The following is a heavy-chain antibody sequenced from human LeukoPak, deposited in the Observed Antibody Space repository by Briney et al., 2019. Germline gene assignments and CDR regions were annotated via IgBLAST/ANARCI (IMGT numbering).Heavy chain of an antibody. CDR1: GGPLSSYY. Sequence: KPSETLALTRTGSGGPLSSYYWGWVRQPPGEGLEWIGYIYYTENTNYNPSLKSRVTISVDTSKSQFSLKLSSVTTADTAVYYCAGDSYGFDYWGQGILVTVSS. D-gene: IGHD5-18*01. CDR2: IYYTENT. J-gene: IGHJ4*02. V-gene: IGHV4-59*01. CDR3: AGDSYGFDY.